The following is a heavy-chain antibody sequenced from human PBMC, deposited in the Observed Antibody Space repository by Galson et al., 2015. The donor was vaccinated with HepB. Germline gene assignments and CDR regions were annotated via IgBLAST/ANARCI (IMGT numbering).Heavy chain of an antibody. V-gene: IGHV4-4*02. Sequence: TLSLTCAVSGDSISNDRWWSWVRQPPGEGLEWIGEAYHSGGTNYRPSLKSRATISVDTSKSQFSLKLTSVTAADTAVYYCARAKEGRGYFDYWGQGTLVTVSS. CDR1: GDSISNDRW. CDR3: ARAKEGRGYFDY. J-gene: IGHJ4*02. D-gene: IGHD3-10*01. CDR2: AYHSGGT.